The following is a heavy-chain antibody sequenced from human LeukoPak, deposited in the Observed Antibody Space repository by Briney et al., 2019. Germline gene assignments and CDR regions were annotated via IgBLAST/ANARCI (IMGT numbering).Heavy chain of an antibody. CDR2: IFSGGNT. CDR3: ARELTWHYYEY. D-gene: IGHD3-9*01. CDR1: GFTVGSNY. V-gene: IGHV3-53*01. J-gene: IGHJ4*02. Sequence: GGSLRLSCATSGFTVGSNYMSWGRQAPGRGLEWVSTIFSGGNTYYADSVKGRFTISRDTSRNTLYLQMSSLWVEDTAVYFCARELTWHYYEYWGQGTLVTVSS.